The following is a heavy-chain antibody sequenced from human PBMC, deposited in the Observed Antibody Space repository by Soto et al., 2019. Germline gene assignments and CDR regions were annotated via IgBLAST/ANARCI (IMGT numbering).Heavy chain of an antibody. CDR2: IYDSGST. D-gene: IGHD6-13*01. Sequence: SETLSLTCSVSGDSISSYYWSWIRQPPGKGLEWIGYIYDSGSTDYNPSLKSRVTISVDRSKNHFSLKLSSVTAADTAVYYCARGGYSSSWYLRWFDPWGQGTLVTVSS. CDR3: ARGGYSSSWYLRWFDP. V-gene: IGHV4-59*01. CDR1: GDSISSYY. J-gene: IGHJ5*02.